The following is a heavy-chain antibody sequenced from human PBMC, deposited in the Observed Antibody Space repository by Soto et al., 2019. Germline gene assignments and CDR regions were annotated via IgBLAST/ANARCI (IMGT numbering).Heavy chain of an antibody. Sequence: EVQLVESGGGLVQPGGSLRLSCAASGFTFSSYSMNLVRQAPGKGLEWVSYISSSSSTIYYADSVKGRFTISRDNAKNSLYLQMNSLRAEDTAVYYCARRYSGYGSYYYYMDVWGKGTTVTVSS. CDR1: GFTFSSYS. J-gene: IGHJ6*03. V-gene: IGHV3-48*01. CDR2: ISSSSSTI. D-gene: IGHD5-12*01. CDR3: ARRYSGYGSYYYYMDV.